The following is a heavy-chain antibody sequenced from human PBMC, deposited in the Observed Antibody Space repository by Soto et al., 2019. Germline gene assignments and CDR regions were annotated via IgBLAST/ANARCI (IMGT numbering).Heavy chain of an antibody. CDR2: IYHSGST. V-gene: IGHV4-4*02. CDR1: GGSISSSNW. J-gene: IGHJ6*02. D-gene: IGHD5-18*01. Sequence: SETLSLTCAVSGGSISSSNWWSWVRQPPGKGLEWIGEIYHSGSTNYNPSLKSRVTISVDKSKDQFSLKLSSVTAADTAVYYCARGGYSYGYHYGMDVWGQGTTVTVSS. CDR3: ARGGYSYGYHYGMDV.